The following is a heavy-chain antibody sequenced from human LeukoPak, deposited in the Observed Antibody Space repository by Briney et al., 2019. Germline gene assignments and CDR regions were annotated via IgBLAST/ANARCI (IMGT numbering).Heavy chain of an antibody. CDR3: ARGSANWGDAFDI. CDR2: IYHNGST. D-gene: IGHD7-27*01. V-gene: IGHV4-4*02. J-gene: IGHJ3*02. CDR1: GGSISSSNW. Sequence: SETLSLTCTVSGGSISSSNWWSWVRQPPGKGLEWIGEIYHNGSTNYNPSLKSRVTISVDKSKNQFSLKLSSVTAADTAVYYCARGSANWGDAFDIWGQGTMVTVSS.